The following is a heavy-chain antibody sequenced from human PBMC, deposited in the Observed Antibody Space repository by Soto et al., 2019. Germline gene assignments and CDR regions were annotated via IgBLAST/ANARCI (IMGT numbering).Heavy chain of an antibody. Sequence: ASVKISCKSSGYTFPRYAMNWGRRAPGQSPEGMGWLNPANGKTKYSQRFQTRVTITRHTPASTAYIERNSRKSEDTAVYYCPTRGALTRNYSVYHFNYRGQGTLVTFSS. CDR2: LNPANGKT. V-gene: IGHV1-3*01. CDR1: GYTFPRYA. D-gene: IGHD3-9*01. CDR3: PTRGALTRNYSVYHFNY. J-gene: IGHJ4*02.